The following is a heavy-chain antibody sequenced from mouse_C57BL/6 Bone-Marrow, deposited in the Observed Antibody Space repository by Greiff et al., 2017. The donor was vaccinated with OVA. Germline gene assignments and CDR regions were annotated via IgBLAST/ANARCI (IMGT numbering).Heavy chain of an antibody. CDR3: ARYKGRVAVDYFDY. J-gene: IGHJ2*01. Sequence: EVHLVESGGGLVQPGDSLSLSCAASGFTFTNYYMSWVRQPPGKALEWLAFIRNKPNGSTTEYSASVKGRFTIPRDNSQSILYLQMNALRAEDSATYYCARYKGRVAVDYFDYWGQGTALTVSS. V-gene: IGHV7-3*01. CDR2: IRNKPNGSTT. D-gene: IGHD1-1*01. CDR1: GFTFTNYY.